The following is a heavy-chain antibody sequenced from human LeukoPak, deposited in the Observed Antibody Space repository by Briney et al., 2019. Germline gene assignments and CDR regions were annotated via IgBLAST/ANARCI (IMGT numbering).Heavy chain of an antibody. J-gene: IGHJ3*02. CDR1: GFTFSNAW. CDR2: ISWNSGSI. CDR3: AKGLALYLWDAFDI. V-gene: IGHV3-9*03. Sequence: PGGSLRLSCAASGFTFSNAWMSWVRQAPGKGLEWVSGISWNSGSIGYADSVKGRFTISRDNAKNSLYLQMNSLRAEDMALYYCAKGLALYLWDAFDIWGQGTMVTVSS. D-gene: IGHD2-21*01.